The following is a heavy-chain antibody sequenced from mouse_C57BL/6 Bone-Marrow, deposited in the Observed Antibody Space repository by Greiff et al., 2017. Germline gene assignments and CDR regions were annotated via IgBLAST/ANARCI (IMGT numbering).Heavy chain of an antibody. CDR2: IHPNSGST. V-gene: IGHV1-64*01. CDR1: GYTLTSYW. J-gene: IGHJ1*03. Sequence: QVQLQQPGAELVKPGASVKLSCKASGYTLTSYWMHWVKQRPGQGLEWIGMIHPNSGSTNYNEKFKSKATLTVDKSSSTAYMQLSSLTSEDSAVYYCAPIYSNLFYWYFDVWGTGTTVTVSS. D-gene: IGHD2-5*01. CDR3: APIYSNLFYWYFDV.